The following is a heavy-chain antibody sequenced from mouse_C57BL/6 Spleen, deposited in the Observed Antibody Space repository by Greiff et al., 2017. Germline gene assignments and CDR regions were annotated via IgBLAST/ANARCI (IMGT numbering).Heavy chain of an antibody. V-gene: IGHV3-6*01. D-gene: IGHD2-3*01. CDR3: ARSGYSRGEEAMDY. Sequence: EVKLMESGPGLVKPSQSLSLTCSVTGYSITSGYYWNWIRQFPGNKLEWMGYISYDGSNNYNPSLKNRTSITRDTSKNQFFLKLNSVTTEDTATYYCARSGYSRGEEAMDYWGQGTSVTVSS. CDR1: GYSITSGYY. J-gene: IGHJ4*01. CDR2: ISYDGSN.